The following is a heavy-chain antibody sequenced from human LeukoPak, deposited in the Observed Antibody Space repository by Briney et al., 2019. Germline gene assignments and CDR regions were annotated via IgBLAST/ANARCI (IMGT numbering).Heavy chain of an antibody. CDR1: GDSVSSNSAA. V-gene: IGHV6-1*01. CDR2: TYHRSKWYN. CDR3: ARDGYSYGNNPRGIDY. Sequence: SQTLSLTCAISGDSVSSNSAAWNWIRQSPSRGLEWLGRTYHRSKWYNDYAVSVKSRITINPDTSKNQFSLQLNSVTPEDTAVYYCARDGYSYGNNPRGIDYWGQGTLVTVSS. J-gene: IGHJ4*02. D-gene: IGHD5-18*01.